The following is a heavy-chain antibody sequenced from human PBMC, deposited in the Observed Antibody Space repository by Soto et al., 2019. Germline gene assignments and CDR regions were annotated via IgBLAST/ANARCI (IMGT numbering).Heavy chain of an antibody. V-gene: IGHV5-10-1*01. D-gene: IGHD3-22*01. CDR2: IDPSDSYT. J-gene: IGHJ4*02. CDR3: ASNAYNDSSGYSQAPRDC. CDR1: GYRFTSYW. Sequence: GESLKISCKGSGYRFTSYWINWVRQMPGKGLEWMGRIDPSDSYTNYSPSFQGHVTISADKSISTAYLQWSSLKASDTAMYYCASNAYNDSSGYSQAPRDCWGQGTLGTVSS.